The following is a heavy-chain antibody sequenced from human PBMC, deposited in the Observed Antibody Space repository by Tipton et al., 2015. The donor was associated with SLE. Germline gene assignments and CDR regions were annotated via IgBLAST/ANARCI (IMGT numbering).Heavy chain of an antibody. CDR1: GDSVSSYTVA. CDR2: TYYRSKWYY. Sequence: TLSLTCAISGDSVSSYTVAWNWIRQSPSSGLEWLGRTYYRSKWYYDYALSLQSRITINPDTSKNQFSLHLNSLTPEDTAVYYCARGTFSAFDLWGQGTLVTVSS. J-gene: IGHJ3*01. D-gene: IGHD2/OR15-2a*01. V-gene: IGHV6-1*01. CDR3: ARGTFSAFDL.